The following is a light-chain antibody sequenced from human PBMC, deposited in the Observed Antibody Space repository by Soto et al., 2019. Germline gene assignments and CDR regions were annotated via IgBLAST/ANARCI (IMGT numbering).Light chain of an antibody. Sequence: DIQVTQSPPTLSASVGDRVTITCLASRTISTWMAWYQQKPGKAPKLLVYDASTLQSGVASRFSGSGSGTEFTLIISGLQPDDSATYYCQQYTNTNNPWMFGQGTKVDIK. CDR1: RTISTW. J-gene: IGKJ1*01. CDR3: QQYTNTNNPWM. CDR2: DAS. V-gene: IGKV1-5*01.